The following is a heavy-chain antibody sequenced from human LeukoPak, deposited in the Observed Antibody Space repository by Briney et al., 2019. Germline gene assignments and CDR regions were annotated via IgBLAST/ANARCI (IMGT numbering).Heavy chain of an antibody. D-gene: IGHD3-3*01. CDR1: GGTFSSYA. Sequence: GASVKVSCKASGGTFSSYAISWVRQAPGQGLEWMGGIIPIFGTANYAQKFQGRVTITTDESTSTAYMELSSLRSEDTAVYYCARVGTRYDFWSGYPNWGQGTLVTVSS. CDR3: ARVGTRYDFWSGYPN. CDR2: IIPIFGTA. V-gene: IGHV1-69*05. J-gene: IGHJ4*02.